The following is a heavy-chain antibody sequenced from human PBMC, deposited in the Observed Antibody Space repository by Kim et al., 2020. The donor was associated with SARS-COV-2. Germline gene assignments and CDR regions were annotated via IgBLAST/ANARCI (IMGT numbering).Heavy chain of an antibody. J-gene: IGHJ6*02. D-gene: IGHD2-2*01. CDR3: ARSDCSSNSCADYYYGMDV. CDR1: GGTFSSYA. CDR2: IIPIFGTA. Sequence: SVKVSCKASGGTFSSYAISWVRQAPGQGLEWMGGIIPIFGTANYAQKFQGRVTITADESTSTAYMELSSLRSEDTAVYYCARSDCSSNSCADYYYGMDVWGQGTTVTVSS. V-gene: IGHV1-69*13.